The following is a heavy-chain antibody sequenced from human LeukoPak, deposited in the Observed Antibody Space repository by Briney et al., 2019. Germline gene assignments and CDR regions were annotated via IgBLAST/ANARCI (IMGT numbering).Heavy chain of an antibody. J-gene: IGHJ4*02. D-gene: IGHD6-13*01. Sequence: ASVKVSCKASGYTFGNFGLAWVRQAPGQGPEWMGWISGYSGNANYAQKFQDRVVITSDRSTSTAYMEVKSVRYDDMAVYYCARCYSSSWQRLDNWGQGTLVTVSS. CDR3: ARCYSSSWQRLDN. CDR1: GYTFGNFG. CDR2: ISGYSGNA. V-gene: IGHV1-18*03.